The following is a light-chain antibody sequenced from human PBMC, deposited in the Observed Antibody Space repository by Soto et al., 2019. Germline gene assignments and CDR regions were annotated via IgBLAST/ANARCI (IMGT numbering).Light chain of an antibody. CDR2: GNT. J-gene: IGLJ1*01. V-gene: IGLV1-47*02. CDR3: AAWDDSLRGYV. Sequence: QSVLSQPPSASGTPGQRVTISCSGSSSNIGRNYIYWYQQLPGTAPKLLIYGNTQRPSGVPDRFSGSKSGTSVSLAISGLRSDDEADYYCAAWDDSLRGYVFGTGTKVTVL. CDR1: SSNIGRNY.